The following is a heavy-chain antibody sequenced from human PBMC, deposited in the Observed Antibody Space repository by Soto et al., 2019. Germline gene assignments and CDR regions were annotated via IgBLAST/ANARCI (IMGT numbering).Heavy chain of an antibody. D-gene: IGHD3-10*01. CDR2: IYSGGST. CDR1: GFTVSSNY. J-gene: IGHJ4*02. Sequence: GGSLRLSCAASGFTVSSNYMSWVRQAPGKGLEWVSVIYSGGSTYYADSVKGRFTISRDNSKNTLYLQMNSLRAEDTAVYYCARDRGGRDFRYYFDYWGQGTLVTVSS. CDR3: ARDRGGRDFRYYFDY. V-gene: IGHV3-53*01.